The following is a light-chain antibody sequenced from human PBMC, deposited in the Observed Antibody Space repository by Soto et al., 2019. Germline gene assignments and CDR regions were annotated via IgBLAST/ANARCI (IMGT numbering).Light chain of an antibody. CDR1: QSANRN. V-gene: IGKV3D-15*01. Sequence: ELVMTQSPATLSLSPGERASLSCRASQSANRNYLAWYQQKPGQAPRLLIYGISSRATGIPARFSGSGSGTEFTLTITSLQPEDFAVYYCQQYSQWPITFGQGTRLEIK. J-gene: IGKJ5*01. CDR2: GIS. CDR3: QQYSQWPIT.